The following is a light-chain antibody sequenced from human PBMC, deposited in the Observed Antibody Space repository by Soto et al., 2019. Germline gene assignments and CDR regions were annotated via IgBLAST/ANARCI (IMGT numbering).Light chain of an antibody. Sequence: DIVMTQSPLSLPVTPGEPASISCRSSQSLLHSDGYNYLGWYLQKPGQSPQLLIYLGSNRASGVPERFSGSGSGTDFTLKISRVEAEDVGVYYCMQCLQTPWTFGQGTKVEIK. CDR2: LGS. J-gene: IGKJ1*01. V-gene: IGKV2-28*01. CDR1: QSLLHSDGYNY. CDR3: MQCLQTPWT.